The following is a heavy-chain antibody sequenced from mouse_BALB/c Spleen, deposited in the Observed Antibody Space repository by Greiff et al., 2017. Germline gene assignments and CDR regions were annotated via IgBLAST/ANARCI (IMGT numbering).Heavy chain of an antibody. CDR1: GYSFTGYT. D-gene: IGHD2-4*01. CDR2: INPYNGGT. J-gene: IGHJ4*01. CDR3: ASGIDYDEKGLYAMDY. V-gene: IGHV1-18*01. Sequence: VQLKQSGPELVKPGASMKISCKASGYSFTGYTMNWVKQSHGKNLEWIGLINPYNGGTSYNQKFKGKATLTVDKSSSTAYMELLSLTSEDSAVYYCASGIDYDEKGLYAMDYWGQGTSVTVFS.